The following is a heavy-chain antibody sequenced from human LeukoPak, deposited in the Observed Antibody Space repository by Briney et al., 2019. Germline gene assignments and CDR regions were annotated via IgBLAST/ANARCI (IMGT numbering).Heavy chain of an antibody. Sequence: GSLRLSCAASGFTFSSSWMHWVRQAPGKGLVWVSRINRDGGSTSYADSVKGRFTISRDNAKNTLYLQMNSLRAEDTAVYYCARVPYYYDTSGYKTENYFDYWGQGTLVTVSS. D-gene: IGHD3-22*01. CDR2: INRDGGST. J-gene: IGHJ4*02. V-gene: IGHV3-74*01. CDR1: GFTFSSSW. CDR3: ARVPYYYDTSGYKTENYFDY.